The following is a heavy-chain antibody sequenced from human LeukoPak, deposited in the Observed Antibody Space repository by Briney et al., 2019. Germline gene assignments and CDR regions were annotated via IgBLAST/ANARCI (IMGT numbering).Heavy chain of an antibody. V-gene: IGHV1-24*01. Sequence: ASVKVSCTVSGYTLTELSMHWVRQAPGKGLEWMGGFDPEDGETIYAQKFQGRVTMTEDTSTDTAYMELSSLRSEDTAVYYCATAAYCGGDCYGFDYWGQGTLVTVSS. CDR3: ATAAYCGGDCYGFDY. CDR2: FDPEDGET. J-gene: IGHJ4*02. D-gene: IGHD2-21*02. CDR1: GYTLTELS.